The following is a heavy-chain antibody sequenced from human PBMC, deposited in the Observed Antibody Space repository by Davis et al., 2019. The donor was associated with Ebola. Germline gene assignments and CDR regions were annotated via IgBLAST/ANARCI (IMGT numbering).Heavy chain of an antibody. D-gene: IGHD5-24*01. CDR3: ANSRDGYTWGEDY. J-gene: IGHJ4*02. CDR1: GGTFSSYA. Sequence: SVKVSCKASGGTFSSYAISWVRQAPGQGLEWMGGIIPIFGTANYAQKFQGRVTITADESTSTAYMELYSLRSEDTAVYYCANSRDGYTWGEDYWGQGTLVTVSS. V-gene: IGHV1-69*13. CDR2: IIPIFGTA.